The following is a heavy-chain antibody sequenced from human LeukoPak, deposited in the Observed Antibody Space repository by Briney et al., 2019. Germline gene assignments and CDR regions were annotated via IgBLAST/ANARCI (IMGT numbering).Heavy chain of an antibody. J-gene: IGHJ3*02. V-gene: IGHV3-9*01. CDR2: ISWNSGSI. CDR1: GFTFDDYA. CDR3: ARSYTYLGAFDI. D-gene: IGHD1-14*01. Sequence: PGRSLRLSCAASGFTFDDYAVHWVRHAPGKGLEWVSGISWNSGSIGYADSVKGRFTISRDNAKNSLYLQMNSLRAEDTALYYCARSYTYLGAFDIWGQGTMVTVSS.